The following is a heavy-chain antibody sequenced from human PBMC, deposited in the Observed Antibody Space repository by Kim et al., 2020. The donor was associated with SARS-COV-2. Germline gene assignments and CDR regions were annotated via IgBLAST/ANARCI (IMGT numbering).Heavy chain of an antibody. CDR3: ARERLLDY. Sequence: GSTNYNPSLKGRVTISVDTSKNQFSLKLSSVTAADTAVYYCARERLLDYWGQGTLVTVSS. J-gene: IGHJ4*02. CDR2: GST. V-gene: IGHV4-34*01.